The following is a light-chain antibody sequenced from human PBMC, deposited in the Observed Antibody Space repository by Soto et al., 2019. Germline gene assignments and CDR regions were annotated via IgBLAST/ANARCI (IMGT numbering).Light chain of an antibody. CDR2: DVS. J-gene: IGLJ1*01. V-gene: IGLV2-11*01. CDR3: CSYAGSYTYYV. CDR1: SSDVGGYNY. Sequence: QSVLTQPRSVSGSPGQSVTISCTGTSSDVGGYNYVSWYQQHPGKAPKLMIYDVSKRPSGVPDRFSGSKSGNTVSLTISGLQAEDEADYYCCSYAGSYTYYVFGTGTKLTVL.